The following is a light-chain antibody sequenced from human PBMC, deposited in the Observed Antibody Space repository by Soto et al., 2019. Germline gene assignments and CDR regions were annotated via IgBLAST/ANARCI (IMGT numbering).Light chain of an antibody. J-gene: IGLJ2*01. CDR1: SSDIGGYNF. Sequence: QSALTQPASVSGSPGKSITISCTGTSSDIGGYNFVSWYQQHPGKAPKLMIYEASKRPSGVSNRFSGSKSGNTASLTISGLQAEDEADYHCCSYASSGTVVFGGGTKLTVL. V-gene: IGLV2-23*01. CDR2: EAS. CDR3: CSYASSGTVV.